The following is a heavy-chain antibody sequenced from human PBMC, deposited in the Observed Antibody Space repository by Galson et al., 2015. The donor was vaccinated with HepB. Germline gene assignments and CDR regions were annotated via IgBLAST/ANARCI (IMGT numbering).Heavy chain of an antibody. CDR2: ISYDGSNK. CDR1: GFTFSTYS. D-gene: IGHD3-22*01. J-gene: IGHJ5*02. CDR3: ARAHYYDSSGFVDP. Sequence: SLRLSCAASGFTFSTYSMHWVRQAPGKGLEWVGVISYDGSNKYYADSVKGRFTISRDNSKNTLYLQMNSLRAEDTAVYYCARAHYYDSSGFVDPWGQGTLVTVSS. V-gene: IGHV3-30-3*01.